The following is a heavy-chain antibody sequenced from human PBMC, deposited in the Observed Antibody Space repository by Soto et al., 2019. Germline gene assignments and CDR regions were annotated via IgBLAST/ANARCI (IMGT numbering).Heavy chain of an antibody. D-gene: IGHD1-1*01. CDR1: GFTFRTYI. Sequence: PGGSLRLSCAASGFTFRTYIINWVRQAPGKGLEWISSMSGSLSYIFYADSVKGRFTISRDNAKNSVYLQMNSLRAEDTAVYYCARANWNDLGAFDIWGQGTMVTVSS. V-gene: IGHV3-21*06. CDR3: ARANWNDLGAFDI. CDR2: MSGSLSYI. J-gene: IGHJ3*02.